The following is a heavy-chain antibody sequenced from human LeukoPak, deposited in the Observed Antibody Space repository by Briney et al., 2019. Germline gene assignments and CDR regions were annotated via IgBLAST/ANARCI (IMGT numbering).Heavy chain of an antibody. D-gene: IGHD3-3*01. CDR1: GFTFSSYW. CDR3: ARGGITIFGVASEAEEWYYYYYMDV. Sequence: GGSLRLSCAASGFTFSSYWMHWVRQAPGKGLVWVSRINSDGSSTSYADSVKGRFTISRDNAKNSLYLQMNSLRAEDTAVYYCARGGITIFGVASEAEEWYYYYYMDVWGKGTTVTVSS. J-gene: IGHJ6*03. V-gene: IGHV3-74*01. CDR2: INSDGSST.